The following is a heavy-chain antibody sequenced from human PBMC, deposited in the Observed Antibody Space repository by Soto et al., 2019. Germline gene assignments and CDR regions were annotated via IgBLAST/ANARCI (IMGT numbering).Heavy chain of an antibody. CDR1: GYNFPNYW. CDR3: ARRPRYGEYGNYYYYAMDV. J-gene: IGHJ6*02. Sequence: PGESLKISCKASGYNFPNYWIVWVRQMPGKGLEWMGFIYPGDSDVRYSPSFQGQVTISADKSISTAYLQWRSLKASDTAMYYCARRPRYGEYGNYYYYAMDVWGQGTTVTVSS. CDR2: IYPGDSDV. D-gene: IGHD4-17*01. V-gene: IGHV5-51*01.